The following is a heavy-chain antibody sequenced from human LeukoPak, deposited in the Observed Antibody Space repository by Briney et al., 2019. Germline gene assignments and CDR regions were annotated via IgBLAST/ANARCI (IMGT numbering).Heavy chain of an antibody. Sequence: APVKVSCKASGYSFSNYYMHWVRQAPGQGLEWMGMIDPSGGTTNYAQKFQDRVTMTRDTSTRTVYMDLSNLRSEDTAVYYCARASLDIMVNYWGQGTLVTVSS. J-gene: IGHJ4*02. CDR3: ARASLDIMVNY. CDR1: GYSFSNYY. V-gene: IGHV1-46*01. CDR2: IDPSGGTT. D-gene: IGHD2-8*01.